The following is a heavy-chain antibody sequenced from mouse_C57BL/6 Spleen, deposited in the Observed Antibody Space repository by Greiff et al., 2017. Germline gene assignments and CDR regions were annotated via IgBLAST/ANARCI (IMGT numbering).Heavy chain of an antibody. CDR2: INYDGSST. CDR3: ARVGITYYFDY. D-gene: IGHD2-4*01. J-gene: IGHJ2*01. Sequence: EVQLVESEGGLVQPGSSMKLSCTASGFTFSDYYMAWVRQVPEKGLEWVANINYDGSSTYYLDSLKSRFIISRDNAKNILYLQMSSLKSEDTATYYCARVGITYYFDYWGQGTTLTVSS. V-gene: IGHV5-16*01. CDR1: GFTFSDYY.